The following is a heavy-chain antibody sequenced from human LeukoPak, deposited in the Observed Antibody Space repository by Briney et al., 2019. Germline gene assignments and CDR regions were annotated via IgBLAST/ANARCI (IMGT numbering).Heavy chain of an antibody. D-gene: IGHD6-13*01. Sequence: SETLSLTCTVSGGSISSYYWSWIRQPAGKGLEWIGRIYTSGSTNYNPSLKSRVTMSVDTSKNQFSLKLSSVTAADTAVYYCARQRYSSSWCDAFDIWGQGTMVTVSS. CDR2: IYTSGST. V-gene: IGHV4-4*07. CDR1: GGSISSYY. CDR3: ARQRYSSSWCDAFDI. J-gene: IGHJ3*02.